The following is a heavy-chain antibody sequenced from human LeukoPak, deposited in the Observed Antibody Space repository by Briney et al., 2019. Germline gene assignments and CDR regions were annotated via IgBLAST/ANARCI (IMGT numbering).Heavy chain of an antibody. CDR1: GGSISSYY. D-gene: IGHD6-13*01. CDR3: ARRKNSSWYWFDP. CDR2: IYYSGST. J-gene: IGHJ5*02. Sequence: SETLSLTCTVSGGSISSYYWSWIRQPPGKGLEWIGYIYYSGSTNYNPSLKSRVTISVDTSKNQFSLKLSSVTAADTAVYYCARRKNSSWYWFDPWGQGTLVTVPS. V-gene: IGHV4-59*08.